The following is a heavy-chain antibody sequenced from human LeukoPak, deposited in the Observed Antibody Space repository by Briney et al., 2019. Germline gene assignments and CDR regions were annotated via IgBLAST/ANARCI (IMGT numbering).Heavy chain of an antibody. J-gene: IGHJ4*02. Sequence: GGSLRLACAASVLTFSSYEMYWVRQAPGKGLEWVSFISSSGSTIYYADSVKGRFTISRDNAKNSLYLQMNSLRAEDTAVYYCARAPLHLAMYHYFDYWGQGTLVTVSS. V-gene: IGHV3-48*03. CDR3: ARAPLHLAMYHYFDY. CDR2: ISSSGSTI. D-gene: IGHD2-2*01. CDR1: VLTFSSYE.